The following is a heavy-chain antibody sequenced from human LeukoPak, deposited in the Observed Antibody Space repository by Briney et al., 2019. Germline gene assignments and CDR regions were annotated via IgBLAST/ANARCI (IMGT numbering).Heavy chain of an antibody. CDR2: INPSGGST. CDR1: GYTFTSYY. Sequence: ASVKVSCKASGYTFTSYYMHWVRQAPGQGLEWMGIINPSGGSTSYAQKFQGRVTMTRDTSTSTVYMELSSLRSEDTAVYYCAKVTRKPSGYSSSWTPLDYWGQGTLVTVSS. V-gene: IGHV1-46*01. J-gene: IGHJ4*02. CDR3: AKVTRKPSGYSSSWTPLDY. D-gene: IGHD6-13*01.